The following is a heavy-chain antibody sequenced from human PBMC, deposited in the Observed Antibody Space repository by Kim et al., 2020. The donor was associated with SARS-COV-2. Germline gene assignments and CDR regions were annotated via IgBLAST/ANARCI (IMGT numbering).Heavy chain of an antibody. CDR2: IYYSGST. CDR1: GGSISSYY. D-gene: IGHD3-22*01. V-gene: IGHV4-59*01. J-gene: IGHJ4*02. CDR3: AVGLRRGYFAY. Sequence: SGTLSLTCTVSGGSISSYYWSWIRQPPGKGLEGIGYIYYSGSTNYNPSLKSRVTISVDTSKNPFSLKLSSVTAADTAVYYCAVGLRRGYFAYWGQGTLAT.